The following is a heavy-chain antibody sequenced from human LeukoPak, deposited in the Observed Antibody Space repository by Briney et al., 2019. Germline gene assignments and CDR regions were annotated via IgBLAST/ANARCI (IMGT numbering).Heavy chain of an antibody. CDR1: GFTFSSYS. CDR2: ISSSSSTI. Sequence: PGGSLRLSCAASGFTFSSYSMNWVRQAPGKGLEWVSYISSSSSTIYYADSVKGRFTISRDNAKNSLYLQMNSPRAEDTAVYYCAREDFDLHDAFDIWGQGTMVTVSS. CDR3: AREDFDLHDAFDI. V-gene: IGHV3-48*04. J-gene: IGHJ3*02. D-gene: IGHD3-9*01.